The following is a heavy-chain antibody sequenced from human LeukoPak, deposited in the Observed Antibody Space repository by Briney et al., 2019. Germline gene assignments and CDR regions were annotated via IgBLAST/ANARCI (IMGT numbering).Heavy chain of an antibody. J-gene: IGHJ4*02. CDR3: ATRQGYYDSSGRAREKKDY. CDR2: IYYSGST. CDR1: GGSISSSSYY. V-gene: IGHV4-39*07. D-gene: IGHD3-22*01. Sequence: SETLSLTCTVSGGSISSSSYYWGWLRQPPGKGLEWIGSIYYSGSTYYNPSLKSRVTISVDTSKNQFSLKLSSVTAADTAVYYCATRQGYYDSSGRAREKKDYWGQGTLVTVAS.